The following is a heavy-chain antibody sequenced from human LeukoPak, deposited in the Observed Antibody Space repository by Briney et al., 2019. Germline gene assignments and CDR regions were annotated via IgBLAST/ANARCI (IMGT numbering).Heavy chain of an antibody. D-gene: IGHD3-22*01. Sequence: PGGSLRLSCAASGFTFSSYDMNWVRQAPGEGLEWVSGISGGGGGTYYADSVKGRFTISRDNSRNTLYLQMNSLRAEDTAVYYCAKEVIIRAGSMDVWGQGTTVTVSS. CDR2: ISGGGGGT. CDR3: AKEVIIRAGSMDV. V-gene: IGHV3-23*01. CDR1: GFTFSSYD. J-gene: IGHJ6*02.